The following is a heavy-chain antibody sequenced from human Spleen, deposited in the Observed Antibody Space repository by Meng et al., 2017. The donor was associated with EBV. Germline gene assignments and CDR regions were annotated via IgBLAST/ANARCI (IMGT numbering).Heavy chain of an antibody. J-gene: IGHJ2*01. Sequence: QVNVVGSGGGVDKPGTSLKLSCKASKFTFNNYGMHWVRQAPGKGLEWVAVIWYDESNKYYADSVRGRFTVTRDNSKNTLYLQMDSLRAEDTAVYYCARDIRSWYFDLWGRGTLVTVSS. CDR2: IWYDESNK. CDR1: KFTFNNYG. CDR3: ARDIRSWYFDL. V-gene: IGHV3-33*01.